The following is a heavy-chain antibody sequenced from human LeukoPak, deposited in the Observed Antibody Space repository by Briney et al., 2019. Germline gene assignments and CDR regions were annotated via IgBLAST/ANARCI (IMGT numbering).Heavy chain of an antibody. V-gene: IGHV1-18*01. J-gene: IGHJ4*02. CDR1: GYTFISYG. CDR2: ISPHNGNT. D-gene: IGHD6-19*01. CDR3: ARAWIAVAGPGTSDY. Sequence: ASVKVSCKASGYTFISYGIKWLRQAPGQGLEWMGWISPHNGNTNYAQKLQGRVTMTTDTSTSTAYMEVRSLRSDDTAVYYCARAWIAVAGPGTSDYWGQGTLVMVSS.